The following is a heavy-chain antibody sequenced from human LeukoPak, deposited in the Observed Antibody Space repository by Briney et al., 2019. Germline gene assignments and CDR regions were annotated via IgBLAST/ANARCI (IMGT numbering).Heavy chain of an antibody. V-gene: IGHV3-48*04. CDR3: TRDRGSTTMLRGVNHY. D-gene: IGHD3-10*01. J-gene: IGHJ4*02. CDR2: ISSGSATT. Sequence: PGGSLRLSCEASGFTFSTYAMNWVRQAPGKGLEWVSHISSGSATTSYADSVKGRFTISRDNTRNSLSLQINDLRVEDTAVYYCTRDRGSTTMLRGVNHYWGQGTLVTVSS. CDR1: GFTFSTYA.